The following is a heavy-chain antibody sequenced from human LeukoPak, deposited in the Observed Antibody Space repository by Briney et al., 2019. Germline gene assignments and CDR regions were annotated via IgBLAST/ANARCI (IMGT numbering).Heavy chain of an antibody. CDR2: ISAYNGNT. V-gene: IGHV1-18*01. Sequence: ASVKVSCKASGYTFKNFAISWVRQAPGQGLEWMGWISAYNGNTDYAQNLQGRVTMTTDTSTTTAYMELRSLASDDTAVYYCARTLGSVVAATGGIHYFDYWGQGTLVTVSS. J-gene: IGHJ4*02. D-gene: IGHD2-15*01. CDR3: ARTLGSVVAATGGIHYFDY. CDR1: GYTFKNFA.